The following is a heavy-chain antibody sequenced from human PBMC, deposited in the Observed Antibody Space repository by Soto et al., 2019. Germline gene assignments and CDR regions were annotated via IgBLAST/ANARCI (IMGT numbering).Heavy chain of an antibody. CDR3: AGYYGSGKRYYYYGMDV. J-gene: IGHJ6*02. CDR1: GFTFSSYG. CDR2: ISYDGSNK. V-gene: IGHV3-30*03. Sequence: VGSLRLSCGASGFTFSSYGMHWVRQAPGKGLEWVAVISYDGSNKYYADSVKGRFTISRDNSKNTLYLQMNSLRAEDTAVYYCAGYYGSGKRYYYYGMDVWGQGTTVTVSS. D-gene: IGHD3-10*01.